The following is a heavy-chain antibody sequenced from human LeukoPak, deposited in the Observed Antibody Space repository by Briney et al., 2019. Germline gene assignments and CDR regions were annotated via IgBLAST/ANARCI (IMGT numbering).Heavy chain of an antibody. Sequence: SETLSLTCNASGGSISSYYWSWIRQPPGKGLEWIGYIYYSGSTNYNPSLKSRVTISVDTSKNQFSLKLSSVTAADTAVYYCARDCSSTSSNGMDVWGQGTTVTVSS. CDR1: GGSISSYY. J-gene: IGHJ6*02. CDR3: ARDCSSTSSNGMDV. D-gene: IGHD2-2*01. V-gene: IGHV4-59*01. CDR2: IYYSGST.